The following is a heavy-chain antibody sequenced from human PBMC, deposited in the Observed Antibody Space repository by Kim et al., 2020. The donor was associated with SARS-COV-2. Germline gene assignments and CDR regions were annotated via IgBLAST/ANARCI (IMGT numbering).Heavy chain of an antibody. CDR1: GGTFSSYA. CDR3: ARDLAPGWCSTSCYTLDY. D-gene: IGHD2-2*02. CDR2: IIPIFGTA. J-gene: IGHJ4*02. Sequence: SVKVSCKASGGTFSSYAISWVRQAPGQGLEWMGGIIPIFGTANYAQKFQGRVTITADESTSTAYMELSSLRSEDTAVYYCARDLAPGWCSTSCYTLDYWGQGTLVTVSS. V-gene: IGHV1-69*13.